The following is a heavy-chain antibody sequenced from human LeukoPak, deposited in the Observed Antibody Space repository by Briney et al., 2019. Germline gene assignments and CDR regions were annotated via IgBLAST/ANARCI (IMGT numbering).Heavy chain of an antibody. D-gene: IGHD3-10*01. CDR2: MNPNSGNT. Sequence: ASVKVSCKASGYTFTSYDINWVRQAPGQGLEWMGWMNPNSGNTVYAQKFQGRVTMTRNTSISTAYMELSSLRSEDTAVYYCARGRISLRGMVRGVIRQYYFDYWGQGTLVTVSS. CDR1: GYTFTSYD. CDR3: ARGRISLRGMVRGVIRQYYFDY. V-gene: IGHV1-8*01. J-gene: IGHJ4*02.